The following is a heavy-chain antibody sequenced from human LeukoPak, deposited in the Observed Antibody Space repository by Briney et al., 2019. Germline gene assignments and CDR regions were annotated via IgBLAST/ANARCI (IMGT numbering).Heavy chain of an antibody. Sequence: SETLSLTCAVSGASMRVHYWTWIPHPPGKGLEWVGNIYYMLNANSYNPSLRSRARISMDTPGTQFSLKLNSVTAADTAVYYCATSFRSGWGFDSWGQGILVAVSS. V-gene: IGHV4-59*11. CDR2: IYYMLNA. J-gene: IGHJ4*02. CDR3: ATSFRSGWGFDS. D-gene: IGHD6-19*01. CDR1: GASMRVHY.